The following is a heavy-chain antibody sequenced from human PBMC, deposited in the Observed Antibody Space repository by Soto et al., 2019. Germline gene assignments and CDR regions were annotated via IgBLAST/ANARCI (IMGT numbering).Heavy chain of an antibody. D-gene: IGHD3-3*01. Sequence: SETLSLTCTVSGGSISSYYWSWIRQPAGKGPEWIGRIYTSGSTNYNPSLKSRVTMSVDTSKNQFSLKLSSVTAADTAVYYCARVLRSYYYYYYGMDVWGQGTTVTVSS. CDR1: GGSISSYY. CDR3: ARVLRSYYYYYYGMDV. CDR2: IYTSGST. J-gene: IGHJ6*02. V-gene: IGHV4-4*07.